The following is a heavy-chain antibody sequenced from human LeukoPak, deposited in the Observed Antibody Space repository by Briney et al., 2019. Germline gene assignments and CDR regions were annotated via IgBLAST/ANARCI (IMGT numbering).Heavy chain of an antibody. CDR1: GYTFASYG. D-gene: IGHD3-10*01. J-gene: IGHJ4*02. V-gene: IGHV1-18*01. Sequence: ASVKVSCKASGYTFASYGISWVRQAPGQGLEWMGWISAYNGNTNYAQKLQGRVTMTTDTSTSTAYMELRSLRSDDTAVYYCAIPRGAWVPFDYWGQGTLVTVSS. CDR2: ISAYNGNT. CDR3: AIPRGAWVPFDY.